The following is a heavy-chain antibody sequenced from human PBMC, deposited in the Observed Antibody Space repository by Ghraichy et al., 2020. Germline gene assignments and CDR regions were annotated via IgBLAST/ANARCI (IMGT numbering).Heavy chain of an antibody. V-gene: IGHV3-30*18. D-gene: IGHD6-19*01. CDR3: AKAGKDYYGMDV. Sequence: GGSLRLSCAASGFTFSSYGMHWVRQAPGKGLEWVAVISYDGSNKYYAYSVKGRFTISRDNSKNTLYLQMNSLRAEDTAVYYCAKAGKDYYGMDVWGQGTTVTVSS. CDR2: ISYDGSNK. CDR1: GFTFSSYG. J-gene: IGHJ6*02.